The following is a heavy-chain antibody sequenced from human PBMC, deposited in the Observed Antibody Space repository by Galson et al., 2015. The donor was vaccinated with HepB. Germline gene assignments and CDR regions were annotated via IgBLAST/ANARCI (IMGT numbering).Heavy chain of an antibody. CDR1: GYTFSNYA. CDR2: INTNTGNP. V-gene: IGHV7-4-1*02. D-gene: IGHD3-9*01. CDR3: ARGRGDWFFVYLDY. J-gene: IGHJ4*02. Sequence: SVKVSCKASGYTFSNYAMNWVRQVPGQGLEWLGWINTNTGNPTYARGLTGQFVFSLDTSVATAYLEISNLKADDTGVYYCARGRGDWFFVYLDYWGQGSLVTVSS.